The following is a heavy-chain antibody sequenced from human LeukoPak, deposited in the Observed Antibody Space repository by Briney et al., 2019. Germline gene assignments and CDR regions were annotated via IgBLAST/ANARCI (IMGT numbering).Heavy chain of an antibody. Sequence: ASVKVSCKTSGYTFTRYGVAWVRQAPGQGLEWMGWISGYNGDTNYAQEFQGRVTMTIDTSTSTAYMELRSLRSDDTAVYYCARDSGYSGYQYNWFDPWGQGTLVTVSS. J-gene: IGHJ5*02. CDR3: ARDSGYSGYQYNWFDP. D-gene: IGHD5-12*01. V-gene: IGHV1-18*01. CDR1: GYTFTRYG. CDR2: ISGYNGDT.